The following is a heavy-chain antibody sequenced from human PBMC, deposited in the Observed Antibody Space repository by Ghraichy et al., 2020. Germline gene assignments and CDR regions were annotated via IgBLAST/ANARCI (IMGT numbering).Heavy chain of an antibody. V-gene: IGHV4-34*01. Sequence: SETLSLTCAVYGGSFSGYYWSWIRQPTGKGLEWIGEINHSGSTNYNPSLKSRVTISVDTSKNQFSLKLSSVTAADTAVYYCARAQVSFYAFDIWGQGTMVTVSS. CDR2: INHSGST. CDR1: GGSFSGYY. D-gene: IGHD6-6*01. J-gene: IGHJ3*02. CDR3: ARAQVSFYAFDI.